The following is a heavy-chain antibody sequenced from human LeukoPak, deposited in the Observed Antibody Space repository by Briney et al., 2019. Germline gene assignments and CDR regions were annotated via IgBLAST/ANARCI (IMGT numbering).Heavy chain of an antibody. CDR3: ATPLGADYYDSSGILGDFDI. CDR2: IYPGDSGT. Sequence: GESLKISCKGSGYSFTSYWIGWVRQMPGKGLEWMGIIYPGDSGTRYSPSFQGQVTISADKSISTAYLQWSSLKASDTAMYYCATPLGADYYDSSGILGDFDIWGQGTMVTVSS. D-gene: IGHD3-22*01. V-gene: IGHV5-51*01. CDR1: GYSFTSYW. J-gene: IGHJ3*02.